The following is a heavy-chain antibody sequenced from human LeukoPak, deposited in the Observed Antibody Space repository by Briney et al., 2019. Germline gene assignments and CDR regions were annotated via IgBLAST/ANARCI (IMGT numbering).Heavy chain of an antibody. Sequence: ASVAVSCRASGYTFTGFFLHWVRQAPGQGLEWMGWISAYNGNTNYAQKLQGRVTMTTDTSTSTAYMELRSLRSDDTAVYYCARDYSSGWTGYWGQGTLVTVSS. CDR3: ARDYSSGWTGY. CDR1: GYTFTGFF. CDR2: ISAYNGNT. D-gene: IGHD6-19*01. V-gene: IGHV1-18*04. J-gene: IGHJ4*02.